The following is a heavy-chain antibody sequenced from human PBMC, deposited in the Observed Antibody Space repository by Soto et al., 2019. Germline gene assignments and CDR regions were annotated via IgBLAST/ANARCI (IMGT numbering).Heavy chain of an antibody. J-gene: IGHJ6*02. CDR2: ISASGSDT. Sequence: VGSLRLSCAASVFRFRSHAMHWVRHSPGKGLEWVAGISASGSDTFYADSVKGRFTVSRDNSDNTVSLLMRALTTDDTATYYCMKNTDLLGQGTAVTVSS. V-gene: IGHV3-23*01. CDR1: VFRFRSHA. CDR3: MKNTDL.